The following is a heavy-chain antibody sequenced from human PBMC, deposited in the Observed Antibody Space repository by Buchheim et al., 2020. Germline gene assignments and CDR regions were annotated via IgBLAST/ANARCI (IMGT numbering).Heavy chain of an antibody. V-gene: IGHV4-59*01. Sequence: QVQLQESGPGLVKPSETLSLTCTVSGGSISSYYWSWIRQPPGKGLEWIGYIYYSGSTNYNPSLKSRVTISVDTSKNQFSLKLSSVTAADTAVYYCARGLSIVVVPAAMCDYFDYWGQGTL. CDR3: ARGLSIVVVPAAMCDYFDY. CDR2: IYYSGST. J-gene: IGHJ4*02. CDR1: GGSISSYY. D-gene: IGHD2-2*01.